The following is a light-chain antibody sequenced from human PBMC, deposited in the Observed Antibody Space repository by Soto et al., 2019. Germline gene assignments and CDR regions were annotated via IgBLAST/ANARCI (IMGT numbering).Light chain of an antibody. Sequence: DLQLTQSPSFLTASVGDRVTITCRTSQDISSYLAWYQQKPGQAPQLLISAASTLQSGVPSRFSGSGSGTEFALTISSVQPEDFATYDSQQLKSYSLSFGRGTKVEI. CDR2: AAS. CDR3: QQLKSYSLS. CDR1: QDISSY. V-gene: IGKV1-9*01. J-gene: IGKJ4*01.